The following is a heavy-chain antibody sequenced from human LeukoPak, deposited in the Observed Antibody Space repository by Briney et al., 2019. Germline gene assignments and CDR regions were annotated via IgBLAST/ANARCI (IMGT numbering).Heavy chain of an antibody. V-gene: IGHV1-46*01. CDR2: INPSGGST. CDR1: GYTFTGYY. J-gene: IGHJ4*02. Sequence: ASVKVSCKASGYTFTGYYIHWVRQAPGQGLEWMGIINPSGGSTNYAQKFQGRVTMTRDTSTSTVYMELSSLRSEDTAVYYCAKDLYHRYYHNSGHAFDYWGQGTLVTVSS. CDR3: AKDLYHRYYHNSGHAFDY. D-gene: IGHD3-22*01.